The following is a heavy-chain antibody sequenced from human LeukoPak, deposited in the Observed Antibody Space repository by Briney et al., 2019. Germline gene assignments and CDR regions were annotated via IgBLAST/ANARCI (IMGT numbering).Heavy chain of an antibody. CDR3: ARDLGQVYSNYFDY. CDR1: GGTFSSYA. J-gene: IGHJ4*02. V-gene: IGHV1-69*04. Sequence: GASVKVSCKASGGTFSSYAISWVRQAPGQGLEWMGRIIPILGIANYAQKFQGRVTITADKSTSTAYMELSSLRSEDTAVYYCARDLGQVYSNYFDYWGQGTLVTVSS. D-gene: IGHD4-11*01. CDR2: IIPILGIA.